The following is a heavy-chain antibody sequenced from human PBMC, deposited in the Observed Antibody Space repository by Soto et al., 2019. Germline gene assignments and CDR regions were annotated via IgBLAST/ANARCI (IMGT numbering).Heavy chain of an antibody. D-gene: IGHD2-2*01. CDR1: GFTFSSYA. Sequence: GESLKISCAASGFTFSSYAMSWVRQAPGKGLEWVSAISGSGGSTYYADSVKGRFTISRDNSKNTLYLQMNSLRAEDTAVYYCAKDQGDIVVVPAAPDYWGQGTLVTVSS. CDR2: ISGSGGST. V-gene: IGHV3-23*01. CDR3: AKDQGDIVVVPAAPDY. J-gene: IGHJ4*02.